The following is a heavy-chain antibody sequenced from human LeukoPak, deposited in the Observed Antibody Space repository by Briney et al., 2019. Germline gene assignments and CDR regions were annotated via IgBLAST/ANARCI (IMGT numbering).Heavy chain of an antibody. V-gene: IGHV1-18*01. CDR1: GGTFSSYA. D-gene: IGHD1-26*01. CDR2: ISAYNGNT. J-gene: IGHJ5*02. CDR3: AREWRSGSYYWFDP. Sequence: ASVKVSCKASGGTFSSYAISWVRQAPGQGLEWMGWISAYNGNTNYAQKLQGRVTMTTDTSTSTAYMELRSLRSDDTAVYYCAREWRSGSYYWFDPWGQGTLVTVSS.